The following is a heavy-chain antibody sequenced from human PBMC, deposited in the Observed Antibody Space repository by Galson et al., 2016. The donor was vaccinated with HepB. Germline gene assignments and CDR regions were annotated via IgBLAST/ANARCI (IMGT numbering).Heavy chain of an antibody. CDR3: ARDRRRIRWFGESLFPYCYGMDV. D-gene: IGHD3-10*01. J-gene: IGHJ6*02. CDR1: GFTFRSYA. CDR2: ISYDGGNK. V-gene: IGHV3-30*04. Sequence: SLRLSCAASGFTFRSYAMHWVRQAPGKGLEWVVLISYDGGNKYYADSVKGRFTISRDNSKNTLYLQMNSLRTEDTAVYYCARDRRRIRWFGESLFPYCYGMDVWGQGTTVTVSS.